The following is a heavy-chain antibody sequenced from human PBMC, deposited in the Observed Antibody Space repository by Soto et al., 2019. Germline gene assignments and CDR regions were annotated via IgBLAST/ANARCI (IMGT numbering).Heavy chain of an antibody. Sequence: PSETQSLTCSVSGGSIRSYYWSWIRQSPEKGLEWIGYFYHSGNSNYNPSLKSRVTISVDTSKNQLSLSLRSVTAADTAVYFCARISSVDPYGYVNGGLDVWGQGTTVTVSS. CDR1: GGSIRSYY. V-gene: IGHV4-59*01. D-gene: IGHD5-18*01. CDR2: FYHSGNS. J-gene: IGHJ6*02. CDR3: ARISSVDPYGYVNGGLDV.